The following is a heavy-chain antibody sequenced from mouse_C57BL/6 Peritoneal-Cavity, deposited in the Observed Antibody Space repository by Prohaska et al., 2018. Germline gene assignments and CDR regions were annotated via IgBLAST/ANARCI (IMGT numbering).Heavy chain of an antibody. CDR3: ARYYSKYFDY. J-gene: IGHJ2*01. Sequence: GSGGGLVQPGGSLSLSCAASGFTFTDYYMSWVRQPPGKALEWLGFIRNKANGYTTEYSASVKGRFTISRDNSQSILYLQMNALRAEDSATYYCARYYSKYFDYRGQGTTLTVSS. CDR1: GFTFTDYY. V-gene: IGHV7-3*01. D-gene: IGHD2-5*01. CDR2: IRNKANGYTT.